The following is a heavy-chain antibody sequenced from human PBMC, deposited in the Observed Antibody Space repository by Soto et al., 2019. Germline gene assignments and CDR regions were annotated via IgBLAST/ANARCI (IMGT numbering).Heavy chain of an antibody. CDR1: GYTFTSYA. CDR3: ARWVAPYYFDY. J-gene: IGHJ4*02. V-gene: IGHV1-3*05. Sequence: QVQLVQSGAEEKKPGASVKVSCKASGYTFTSYAMHWVRQAPGQRLEWMGWINAGNGNTKYSQKFQGRVTITRDTSASTAYMELSSLISEDTAVYFCARWVAPYYFDYWGQGTLVTVSS. CDR2: INAGNGNT. D-gene: IGHD2-21*01.